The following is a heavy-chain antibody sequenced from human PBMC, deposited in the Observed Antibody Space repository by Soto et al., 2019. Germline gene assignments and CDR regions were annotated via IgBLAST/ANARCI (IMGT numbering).Heavy chain of an antibody. V-gene: IGHV4-39*01. J-gene: IGHJ6*02. D-gene: IGHD1-26*01. Sequence: PSETLSLTCTVSGGSISSSSYYWGWIRQPPGKGLEWIGSIYYSGSTYYNPSLKSRVTISVDTSKNQFSLKLSSVTAADTAVYYCARLRVGAHYGMDVWGQGTMVTVSS. CDR2: IYYSGST. CDR3: ARLRVGAHYGMDV. CDR1: GGSISSSSYY.